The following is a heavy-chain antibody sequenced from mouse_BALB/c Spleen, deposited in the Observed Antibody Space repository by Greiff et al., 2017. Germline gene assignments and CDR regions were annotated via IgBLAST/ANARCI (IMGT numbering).Heavy chain of an antibody. CDR1: GYTFTSYY. J-gene: IGHJ2*01. D-gene: IGHD2-4*01. CDR2: INPSNGGT. Sequence: QVQLKQSGAELVKPGASVKLSCKASGYTFTSYYMYWVKQRPGQGLEWIGEINPSNGGTNFNEKFKSKATLTVDKSSSTAYMQLSSLTSEDSAVYYCTSMITTGGYYFDYWGQGTTLTVSS. CDR3: TSMITTGGYYFDY. V-gene: IGHV1S81*02.